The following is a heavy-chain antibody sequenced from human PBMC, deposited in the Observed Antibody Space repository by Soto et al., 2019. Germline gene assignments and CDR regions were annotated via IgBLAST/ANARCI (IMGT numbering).Heavy chain of an antibody. Sequence: GGSLRLSCGASGGTFSGYWMHWVRQAPGKGLVWVSRINSDGSSTSYADSVKGRFTISRDNAKNTLYLQMNSLRAEDTAVYYCAREPFLEWLSYYYGMDVWGQGTTVTVSS. CDR1: GGTFSGYW. J-gene: IGHJ6*02. V-gene: IGHV3-74*01. D-gene: IGHD3-3*02. CDR3: AREPFLEWLSYYYGMDV. CDR2: INSDGSST.